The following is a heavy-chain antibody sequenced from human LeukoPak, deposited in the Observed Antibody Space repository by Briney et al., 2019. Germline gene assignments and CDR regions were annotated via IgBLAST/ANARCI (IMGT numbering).Heavy chain of an antibody. V-gene: IGHV4-39*01. CDR1: GGSVSGSSSY. Sequence: PSETLSLTCTVSGGSVSGSSSYWAWIRQPPGRGLEWIGSVYYSGTTYYNTSLESRATISEDTSRNRFSLMLSSVTAADTAVYYCVRQNSDYYYYYLDVWGEGTTVIVSS. CDR3: VRQNSDYYYYYLDV. CDR2: VYYSGTT. J-gene: IGHJ6*03. D-gene: IGHD1-7*01.